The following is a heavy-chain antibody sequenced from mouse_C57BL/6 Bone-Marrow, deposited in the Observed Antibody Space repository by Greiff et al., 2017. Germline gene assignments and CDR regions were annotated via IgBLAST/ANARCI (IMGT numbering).Heavy chain of an antibody. D-gene: IGHD4-1*01. CDR2: IDPSDSYT. Sequence: QVQLQQPGAELVRPGTSVKLSCQASGYTFTSYWMHWVKQRPGQGLEWIGVIDPSDSYTNYNQKFKGNATLTVDTSSSTAYMQLSSLTSEDSAVYYCARKDWGWFAYWGQGTLVTVSA. J-gene: IGHJ3*01. CDR3: ARKDWGWFAY. CDR1: GYTFTSYW. V-gene: IGHV1-59*01.